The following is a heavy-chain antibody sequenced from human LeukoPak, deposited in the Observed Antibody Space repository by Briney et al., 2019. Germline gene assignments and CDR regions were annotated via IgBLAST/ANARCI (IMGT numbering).Heavy chain of an antibody. CDR1: GDSVSSDSS. CDR2: TYYRSKWYN. Sequence: SQTLSLTCAISGDSVSSDSSWNWIRQSPSRGLEWLGRTYYRSKWYNDYVVSVKSRININPDTSKNQFSLQLNSVTPEDTAVYYCARGGQGDGYSADEAFDIWGQGTMVTVS. V-gene: IGHV6-1*01. J-gene: IGHJ3*02. CDR3: ARGGQGDGYSADEAFDI. D-gene: IGHD5-18*01.